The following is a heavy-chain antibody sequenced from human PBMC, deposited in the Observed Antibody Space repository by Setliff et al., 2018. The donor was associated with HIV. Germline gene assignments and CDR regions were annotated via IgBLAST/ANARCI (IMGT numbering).Heavy chain of an antibody. CDR3: ARQDIPTGYYLFDY. J-gene: IGHJ4*02. D-gene: IGHD3-9*01. CDR1: GYKFTGHH. Sequence: ASVKVSCKASGYKFTGHHIQWMRQAPGQGLEWMGRINPNMGDTQYAQKFQGRIIMTRDTSINTVYMELSSLTSDDTALYYCARQDIPTGYYLFDYWGQGPQVTVSS. V-gene: IGHV1-2*06. CDR2: INPNMGDT.